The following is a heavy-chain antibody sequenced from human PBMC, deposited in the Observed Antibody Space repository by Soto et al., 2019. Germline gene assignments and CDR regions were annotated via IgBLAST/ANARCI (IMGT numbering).Heavy chain of an antibody. CDR3: ARQVAYYYYGMDV. Sequence: QVPLVESGGGVVQPGRSLRLSCAASGFTFSSYGMHWVRQAPGKGLEWVAVIWYDGSNKYYADSVKGRFTISRDNXKNTLYLQMNSLRAEDTAVYYCARQVAYYYYGMDVWGQGTTVTVSS. V-gene: IGHV3-33*01. CDR2: IWYDGSNK. J-gene: IGHJ6*02. CDR1: GFTFSSYG. D-gene: IGHD5-12*01.